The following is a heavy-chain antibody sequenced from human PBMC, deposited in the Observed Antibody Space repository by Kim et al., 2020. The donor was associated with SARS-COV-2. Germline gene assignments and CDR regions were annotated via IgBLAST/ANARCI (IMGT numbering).Heavy chain of an antibody. CDR2: ISSDGNSK. CDR3: AKSGGGGIAASGYYYYGMDV. J-gene: IGHJ6*01. D-gene: IGHD6-13*01. Sequence: GGSLRLSCVASGFTFSTYALHWVRHAPDKGLEWVTLISSDGNSKYFADSVKGRFTISRDNSKNTLYLQMNSLRVEDTAVYYCAKSGGGGIAASGYYYYGMDVWRQGPAVTVSS. CDR1: GFTFSTYA. V-gene: IGHV3-30*18.